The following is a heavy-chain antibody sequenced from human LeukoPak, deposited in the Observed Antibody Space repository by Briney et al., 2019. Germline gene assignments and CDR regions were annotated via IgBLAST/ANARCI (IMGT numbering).Heavy chain of an antibody. CDR1: GYTFTGYY. CDR2: INPNSGGT. V-gene: IGHV1-2*02. CDR3: ARDKGSAAGTLDY. J-gene: IGHJ4*02. Sequence: ASVKVSCKASGYTFTGYYMHWVRQAPGQGLEWMGWINPNSGGTNYAQKFQGRVTMTRDTSISTAYMELSRLRSDGTAVYYCARDKGSAAGTLDYWGRGTLVTVSS. D-gene: IGHD6-13*01.